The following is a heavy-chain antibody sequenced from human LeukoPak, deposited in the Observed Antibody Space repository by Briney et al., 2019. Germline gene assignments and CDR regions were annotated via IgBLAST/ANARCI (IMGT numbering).Heavy chain of an antibody. D-gene: IGHD6-13*01. J-gene: IGHJ4*02. CDR3: ARNQYSSSWASDY. CDR1: GGSISSYY. V-gene: IGHV4-59*08. Sequence: SETLSLTCTVSGGSISSYYWSWIRQPPGKGLEWIGYIYYSGSTNYNPSLKSRVTISVDTSKNQFSLKLSSVTAADTAVYYCARNQYSSSWASDYWGQGTPVTVSS. CDR2: IYYSGST.